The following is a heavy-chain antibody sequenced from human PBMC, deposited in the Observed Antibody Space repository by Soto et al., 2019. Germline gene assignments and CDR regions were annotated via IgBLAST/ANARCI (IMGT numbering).Heavy chain of an antibody. J-gene: IGHJ6*02. Sequence: GGSLRLSCAASGFTFSSYAMSWVRQAPGKGLEWVSAISGSGGSTYYADSVKGRLTIPRDNSKNTPYLQMNSLRAENTAVYYCARYSSSSYSYSGMDLWGQGNTV. CDR2: ISGSGGST. CDR1: GFTFSSYA. CDR3: ARYSSSSYSYSGMDL. D-gene: IGHD6-6*01. V-gene: IGHV3-23*01.